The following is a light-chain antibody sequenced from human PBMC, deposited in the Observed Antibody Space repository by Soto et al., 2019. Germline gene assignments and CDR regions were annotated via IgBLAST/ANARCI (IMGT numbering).Light chain of an antibody. CDR3: QQYGSSPPT. Sequence: EIVLTQSPGTLYLSPGERATLSCRASQSVSRSYLAWYQQKPRQAPRLLIYVASSRATRIPDRFSGSESGTDFTLTTSRLEPEDFAVYYCQQYGSSPPTFGQGTKVEIK. CDR1: QSVSRSY. V-gene: IGKV3-20*01. J-gene: IGKJ1*01. CDR2: VAS.